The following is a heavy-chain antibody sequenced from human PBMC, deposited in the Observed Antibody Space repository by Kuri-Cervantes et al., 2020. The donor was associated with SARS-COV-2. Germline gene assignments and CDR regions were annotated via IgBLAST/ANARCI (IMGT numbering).Heavy chain of an antibody. CDR3: ARDDNSLDFWSGYGYYYGMDV. Sequence: GESLKISCAASGFTFSSYSMNWVRQAPGKGLEWVSSISSSSSYIYYADSVKGRFTISRDNAKNSLYLQMNSLRDEDTAVYYCARDDNSLDFWSGYGYYYGMDVWAQGTTVTVSS. CDR1: GFTFSSYS. J-gene: IGHJ6*02. D-gene: IGHD3-3*01. V-gene: IGHV3-21*01. CDR2: ISSSSSYI.